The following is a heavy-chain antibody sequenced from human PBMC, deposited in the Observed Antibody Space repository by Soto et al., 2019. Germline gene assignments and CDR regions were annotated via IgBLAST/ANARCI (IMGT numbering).Heavy chain of an antibody. CDR2: IYTSGST. J-gene: IGHJ6*02. CDR3: ARANYDSSGYYLDGMDV. Sequence: SETLSLTCSVSGGSISSYYWSWIRQPAGKGLEWIGRIYTSGSTNYNPSLKSRVTMSVDTSKNQFSLKLSSVTAADTAVYYCARANYDSSGYYLDGMDVWGQGTTVTVSS. V-gene: IGHV4-4*07. CDR1: GGSISSYY. D-gene: IGHD3-22*01.